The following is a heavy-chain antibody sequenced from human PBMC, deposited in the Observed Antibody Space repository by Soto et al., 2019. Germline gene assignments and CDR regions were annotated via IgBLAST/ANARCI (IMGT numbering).Heavy chain of an antibody. D-gene: IGHD3-10*02. V-gene: IGHV4-31*03. CDR1: GGSISSGGYY. CDR2: IDYIGST. CDR3: ARSVFL. Sequence: QVQLQESGPGLVKPSQTLSLTCTVSGGSISSGGYYWNWIRQHPGKGLEWIGYIDYIGSTYYNPSLKIRVTISLDTPKNQFSRKLSSVTAADTAVYCCARSVFLWGQGTLVTVSS. J-gene: IGHJ4*02.